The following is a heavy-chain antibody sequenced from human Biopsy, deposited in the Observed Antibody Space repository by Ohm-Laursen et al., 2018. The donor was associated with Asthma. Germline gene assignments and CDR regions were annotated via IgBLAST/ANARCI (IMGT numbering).Heavy chain of an antibody. V-gene: IGHV1-3*04. D-gene: IGHD3-9*01. CDR1: GYNFISFA. J-gene: IGHJ3*01. Sequence: SVKVSCNASGYNFISFAIHWVRQAPGQRLEWMGWVNTGNGDTKYSQKFQGRVTITRDTSASTAYMELRSLRSEDTATYYCTRTYYDFLTGQVKDVFGVWGQGTMVTVSS. CDR2: VNTGNGDT. CDR3: TRTYYDFLTGQVKDVFGV.